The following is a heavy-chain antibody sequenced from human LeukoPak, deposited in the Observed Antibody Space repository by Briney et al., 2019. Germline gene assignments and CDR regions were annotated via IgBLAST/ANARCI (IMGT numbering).Heavy chain of an antibody. Sequence: GGSLRLSCAASGFTFSNYAMHWVRQAPGKGLEWVAVISYDGSKKDYADSVKDRFTISRDSAKNTLYLQMNSLRAEDTAVYYCARMSAVAGGLDYWGQGTLVTVSS. J-gene: IGHJ4*02. V-gene: IGHV3-30*04. D-gene: IGHD6-19*01. CDR1: GFTFSNYA. CDR2: ISYDGSKK. CDR3: ARMSAVAGGLDY.